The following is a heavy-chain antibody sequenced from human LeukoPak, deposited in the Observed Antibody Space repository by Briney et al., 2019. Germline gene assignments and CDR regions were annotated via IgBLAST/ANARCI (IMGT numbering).Heavy chain of an antibody. D-gene: IGHD1-26*01. V-gene: IGHV4-59*01. CDR2: IYYSGST. CDR3: ARVRWALYYYYYMDV. J-gene: IGHJ6*03. Sequence: SETLSLTCTVSGGSISSYYWSWIRQPPGKGLEWIWYIYYSGSTNYNPSLKSRVTISVDTSKNQFSLKLSSVTAADTAVYYCARVRWALYYYYYMDVWGKGTTVTVSS. CDR1: GGSISSYY.